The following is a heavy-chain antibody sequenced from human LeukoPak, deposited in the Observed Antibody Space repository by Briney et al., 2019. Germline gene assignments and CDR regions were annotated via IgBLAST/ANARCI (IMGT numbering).Heavy chain of an antibody. CDR2: IYYSGST. CDR3: HSGSYHASSY. CDR1: GGSISSSSYY. J-gene: IGHJ4*02. D-gene: IGHD1-26*01. Sequence: SETLSLTCTVSGGSISSSSYYWGWIRQPPGKGLEWIGSIYYSGSTYYNPSLQSRVTISVDTSKNQFSLKLSSVTAADTAVYYCHSGSYHASSYWGQGTLVNVSS. V-gene: IGHV4-39*01.